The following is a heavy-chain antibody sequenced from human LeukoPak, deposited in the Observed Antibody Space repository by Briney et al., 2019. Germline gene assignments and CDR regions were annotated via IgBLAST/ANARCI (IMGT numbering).Heavy chain of an antibody. Sequence: ASVKVSCKASGYTFTSYGISWVRQAPGQGLEWMGWISAYNGNTNYAQKFQGRVTMTRNTSISTAYMELSSLRSEDTAVYYCARGSDYYGSGSPNWFDPWGQGTLVTVSS. CDR3: ARGSDYYGSGSPNWFDP. CDR2: ISAYNGNT. CDR1: GYTFTSYG. D-gene: IGHD3-10*01. V-gene: IGHV1-18*01. J-gene: IGHJ5*02.